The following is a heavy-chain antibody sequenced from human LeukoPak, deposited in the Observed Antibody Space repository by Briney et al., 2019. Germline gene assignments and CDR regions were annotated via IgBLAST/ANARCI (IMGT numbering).Heavy chain of an antibody. J-gene: IGHJ3*02. Sequence: SETLSLTCTVSGGSISSSSYYWGWIRQPPGKGLEWIGSIYYSGSTYYNPSLKSRVTISVDTSKNQFSLKLSSVTAADTAVYYCARDIYPGYNWNEGAFDIWGQGTMVTVSS. CDR1: GGSISSSSYY. V-gene: IGHV4-39*07. CDR2: IYYSGST. CDR3: ARDIYPGYNWNEGAFDI. D-gene: IGHD1-1*01.